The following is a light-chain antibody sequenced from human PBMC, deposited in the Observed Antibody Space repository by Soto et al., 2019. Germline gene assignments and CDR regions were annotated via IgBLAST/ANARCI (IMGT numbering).Light chain of an antibody. J-gene: IGLJ3*02. CDR2: DVN. Sequence: QSALTQSASVSGSPGQSITISCTGTSSDVGYYNYVSWYQHHPGKAPKLVIYDVNNRPSEVSNRFSGSKSGNTASLTISGLQAEDEADYYCSSYTSSSTWVFGGGTQLTVL. CDR3: SSYTSSSTWV. V-gene: IGLV2-14*03. CDR1: SSDVGYYNY.